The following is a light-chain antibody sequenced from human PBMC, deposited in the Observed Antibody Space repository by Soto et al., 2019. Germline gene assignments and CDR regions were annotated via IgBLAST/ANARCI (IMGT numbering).Light chain of an antibody. CDR1: SSDVGAYDY. CDR3: SSFAGSNNFPYV. V-gene: IGLV2-8*01. Sequence: SALTQPPSASGYPGQSVTISCTGTSSDVGAYDYVSWYQQHPGKAPKLMIYEINKRPSGVPDRFSGSKSGNTASLTVSGLQAEDEADYYCSSFAGSNNFPYVFGTGTKV. CDR2: EIN. J-gene: IGLJ1*01.